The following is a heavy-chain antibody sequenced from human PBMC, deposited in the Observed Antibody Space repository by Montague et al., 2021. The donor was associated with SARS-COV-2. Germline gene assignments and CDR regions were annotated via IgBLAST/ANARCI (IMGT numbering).Heavy chain of an antibody. CDR1: GGSISSSSYY. Sequence: SETLSLTCTVSGGSISSSSYYWGWIRQPPGKGLEWIGSIYYSGSTYYNPSLKSRVTISVDTSKNQFSLKLSSVTAADTAVYYCERREDYYGSGSYPDWGQGTLVTVSS. CDR2: IYYSGST. J-gene: IGHJ4*02. CDR3: ERREDYYGSGSYPD. V-gene: IGHV4-39*01. D-gene: IGHD3-10*01.